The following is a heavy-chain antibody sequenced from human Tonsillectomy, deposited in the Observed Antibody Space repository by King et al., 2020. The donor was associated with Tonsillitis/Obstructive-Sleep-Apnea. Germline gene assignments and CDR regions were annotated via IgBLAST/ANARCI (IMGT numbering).Heavy chain of an antibody. V-gene: IGHV3-30*04. CDR2: ISYDRSNK. J-gene: IGHJ4*02. D-gene: IGHD2-2*01. CDR1: GFTFSSYA. Sequence: VQLVESGGGVVQPGRSLRLSCAASGFTFSSYAMHWVRQAPGKGLEWVAVISYDRSNKYYADSVKGRFTISRDNSKNKLYLQMNSLRAEDTDVYYCASGVELGYCSSTSCSWGDYWGQGTLVTVSS. CDR3: ASGVELGYCSSTSCSWGDY.